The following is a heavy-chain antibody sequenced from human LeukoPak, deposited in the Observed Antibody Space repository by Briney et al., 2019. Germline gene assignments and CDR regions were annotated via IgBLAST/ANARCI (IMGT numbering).Heavy chain of an antibody. CDR1: GYTLTELS. D-gene: IGHD3-22*01. CDR2: FDPEDGET. Sequence: ASVKVSCKVSGYTLTELSMHWVRQAPGKGLEWMGGFDPEDGETIYAQKFQGRVTMTEDTSTDTAYMELSSLRSEDTAVYYCARGPYYYDSSGYYLSFDYWGQGTLVTVSS. CDR3: ARGPYYYDSSGYYLSFDY. J-gene: IGHJ4*02. V-gene: IGHV1-24*01.